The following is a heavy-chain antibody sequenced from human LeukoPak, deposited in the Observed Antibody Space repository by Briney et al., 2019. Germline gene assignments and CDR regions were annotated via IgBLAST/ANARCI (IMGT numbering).Heavy chain of an antibody. J-gene: IGHJ4*02. V-gene: IGHV3-7*03. D-gene: IGHD5-18*01. CDR3: ARQRGYGDGYSDY. Sequence: TGGSLRLSCVASGFTFSSYWMSWVRQAPGKGPEWVANMKKDGSEKYYVDSVKGRFTFSRDNAKNSVYLQMTSLRAEDTAVYYCARQRGYGDGYSDYWGQGTLVTVSS. CDR2: MKKDGSEK. CDR1: GFTFSSYW.